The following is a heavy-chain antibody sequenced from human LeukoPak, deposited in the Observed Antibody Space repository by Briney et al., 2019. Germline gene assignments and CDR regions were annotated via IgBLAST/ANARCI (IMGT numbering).Heavy chain of an antibody. CDR1: GFTFSSYA. CDR3: ARDLQDSSGYYSYYYYYYGMDV. CDR2: ISYDGSNK. V-gene: IGHV3-30-3*01. J-gene: IGHJ6*02. D-gene: IGHD3-22*01. Sequence: GGSLRLSCAASGFTFSSYAMHWVRQAPGKRLEWVAVISYDGSNKYYADSVKGRFTISRDNSKNTLYLQMNSLRAEDTAVYYCARDLQDSSGYYSYYYYYYGMDVWGQGTTVTVSS.